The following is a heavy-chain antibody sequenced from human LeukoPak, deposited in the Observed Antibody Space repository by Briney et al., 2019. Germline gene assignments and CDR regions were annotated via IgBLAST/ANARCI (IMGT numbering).Heavy chain of an antibody. J-gene: IGHJ4*02. CDR2: AYYRSQWYI. CDR3: ARGAVRGNANFDY. D-gene: IGHD3-10*01. CDR1: GDSVSGSPAV. Sequence: SQTLSLTCAISGDSVSGSPAVWNWIRQSPSRGLEWLGRAYYRSQWYIDYAVSVKGRITITPDTSKNQFSLQLNSVTPEDTAVYYCARGAVRGNANFDYWGQGTLVTVSS. V-gene: IGHV6-1*01.